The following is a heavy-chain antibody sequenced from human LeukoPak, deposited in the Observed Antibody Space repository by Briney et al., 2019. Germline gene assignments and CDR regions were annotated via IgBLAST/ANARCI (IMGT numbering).Heavy chain of an antibody. CDR1: GFTFDDYA. CDR2: ISWNSGSI. V-gene: IGHV3-9*01. CDR3: AKDFDY. Sequence: GGSLRLSCAASGFTFDDYAMHWVRQAPGKGLEWVSGISWNSGSIGYADSVKGRFTISRDNAKNSLYLQMNSLRAEDTALYYCAKDFDYWGQGTLGTVSS. J-gene: IGHJ4*02.